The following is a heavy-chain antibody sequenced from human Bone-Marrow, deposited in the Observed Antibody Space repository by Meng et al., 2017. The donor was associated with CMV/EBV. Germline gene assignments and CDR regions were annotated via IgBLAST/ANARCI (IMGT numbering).Heavy chain of an antibody. Sequence: GESLKISCAASGFTFSSYAMHWVRQAPGKGLEWVAVISYDGSNKYYADSVKGRFTISRDNSKNTLYLQMNSLRAEDTAVYYCARGGYDFWSGYLFDYWGQGTRVTVSS. V-gene: IGHV3-30-3*01. D-gene: IGHD3-3*01. J-gene: IGHJ4*02. CDR3: ARGGYDFWSGYLFDY. CDR2: ISYDGSNK. CDR1: GFTFSSYA.